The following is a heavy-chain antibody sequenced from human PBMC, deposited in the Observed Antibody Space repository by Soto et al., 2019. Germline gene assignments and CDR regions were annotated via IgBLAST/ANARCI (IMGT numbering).Heavy chain of an antibody. CDR3: ASGLPIYGDYVAEYFQH. Sequence: QVQLVQSGTEVKKPGASVKISCKASGYTFTSYYIHWVRQAPGQGLEWMGIINPSGGRTSHAQKCQGRVTMTRDTSTSALYMKLSSLRSDDTAVYYCASGLPIYGDYVAEYFQHWGQGTLVTVSS. J-gene: IGHJ1*01. D-gene: IGHD4-17*01. V-gene: IGHV1-46*03. CDR2: INPSGGRT. CDR1: GYTFTSYY.